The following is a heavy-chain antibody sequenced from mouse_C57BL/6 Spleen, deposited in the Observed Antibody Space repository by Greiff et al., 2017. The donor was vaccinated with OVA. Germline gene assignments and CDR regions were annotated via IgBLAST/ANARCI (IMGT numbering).Heavy chain of an antibody. J-gene: IGHJ2*01. V-gene: IGHV1-50*01. CDR1: GYTFTSYW. CDR3: ARRDGPSDY. Sequence: QVQLQQPGAELVKPGASVKLSCKASGYTFTSYWMQWVKQRPGQGLEWIGEIDPSDSYTNYNQKFKGKATLTVDTSSSTAYMQLSSLTSEDSAVYYCARRDGPSDYWGQGTTLTVSS. D-gene: IGHD3-1*01. CDR2: IDPSDSYT.